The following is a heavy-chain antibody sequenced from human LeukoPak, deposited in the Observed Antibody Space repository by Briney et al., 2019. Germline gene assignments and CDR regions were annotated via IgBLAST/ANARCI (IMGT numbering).Heavy chain of an antibody. V-gene: IGHV3-23*01. CDR1: GFTFSSYA. Sequence: GGSLRLSCAASGFTFSSYAMSWVRQAPGKGLEWVSAISGSGGSTYYADSVKGRFTISRDNSKNTLYLQMNSLRAEDTAVYYCAKDLFSDPYSSGWHDAFNIWGQGTMVTVSS. J-gene: IGHJ3*02. CDR2: ISGSGGST. CDR3: AKDLFSDPYSSGWHDAFNI. D-gene: IGHD6-19*01.